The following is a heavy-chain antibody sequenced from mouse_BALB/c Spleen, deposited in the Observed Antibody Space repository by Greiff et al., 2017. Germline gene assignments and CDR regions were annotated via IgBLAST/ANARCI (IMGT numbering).Heavy chain of an antibody. J-gene: IGHJ4*01. CDR2: INPYNDGT. CDR3: ARRGADDAMDY. Sequence: VQLKESGPELVKPGASVKMSCKASGYTFTSYVMHWVKQKPGQGLEWIGYINPYNDGTKYNEKFKGKATLTSDKSSSTAYMELSSLTSEDSAVYYCARRGADDAMDYWGQGTSVTVSS. V-gene: IGHV1-14*01. CDR1: GYTFTSYV.